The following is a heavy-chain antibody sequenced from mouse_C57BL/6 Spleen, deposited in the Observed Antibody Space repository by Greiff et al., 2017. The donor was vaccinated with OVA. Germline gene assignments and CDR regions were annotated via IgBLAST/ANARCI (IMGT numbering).Heavy chain of an antibody. D-gene: IGHD1-1*01. J-gene: IGHJ2*01. CDR1: GYAFSSSW. CDR2: IYPGDGDT. CDR3: ARGGYYGSSSLGY. Sequence: VQLQESGPELVKPGASVTISCKASGYAFSSSWMNWVQQRPGKGLEWIGRIYPGDGDTNYNGKFKGKATLTADKSSSTAYMQLSSLTSEDSAVYFCARGGYYGSSSLGYWGQGTTLTVSS. V-gene: IGHV1-82*01.